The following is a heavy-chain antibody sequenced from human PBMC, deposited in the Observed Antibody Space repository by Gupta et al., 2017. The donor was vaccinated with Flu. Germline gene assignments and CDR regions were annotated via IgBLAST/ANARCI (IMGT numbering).Heavy chain of an antibody. V-gene: IGHV4-34*01. CDR3: ARGYLTFGMDV. Sequence: SWIRQSPGKRLEWIGEIKNSAATNYTPSLKSRVTVSMDTSKNQFSLQLNSVTAADSAVYYCARGYLTFGMDVWGQGTTVTVSS. CDR2: IKNSAAT. D-gene: IGHD1-20*01. J-gene: IGHJ6*02.